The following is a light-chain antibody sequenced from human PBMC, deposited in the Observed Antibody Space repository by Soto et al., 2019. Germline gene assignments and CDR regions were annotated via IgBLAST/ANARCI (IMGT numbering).Light chain of an antibody. V-gene: IGKV3-20*01. J-gene: IGKJ1*01. CDR2: GAS. CDR3: QQYGSSGT. CDR1: ERLSSVY. Sequence: EIVLTQSPGTLSLSPGERATLYCRASERLSSVYLAWYQQRPGQPPRLLIYGASNRATGIPDRFSGSGSGTDFTLTISRLEPEDFAVYYCQQYGSSGTFGQGTMVDIK.